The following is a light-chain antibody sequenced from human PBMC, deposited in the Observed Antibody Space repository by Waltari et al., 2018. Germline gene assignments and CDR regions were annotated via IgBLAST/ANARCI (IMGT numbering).Light chain of an antibody. J-gene: IGLJ1*01. CDR1: SSNIGRNY. V-gene: IGLV1-47*01. CDR2: RNN. CDR3: AAWDDSLSGFYV. Sequence: QSVLTPPPSASGTPGQRVTISCSGSSSNIGRNYVYWYQQLPGTAPKLLIYRNNRRPSGVPDRLSGSKSGTSASLAISGLRSEDEADYYCAAWDDSLSGFYVFGTGTKVTVL.